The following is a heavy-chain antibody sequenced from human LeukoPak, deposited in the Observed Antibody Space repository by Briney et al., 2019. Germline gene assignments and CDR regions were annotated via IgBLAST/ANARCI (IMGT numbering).Heavy chain of an antibody. D-gene: IGHD6-19*01. CDR3: ARLKAGYSSGWRFDY. Sequence: ASVKVSCKASGYTFTSYDINWVRQATGQGLEWMGWMNPNSGNTGYAQKFQGRVTITADESTSTAYMELSSLRSDDTAVYYCARLKAGYSSGWRFDYWGQGTLVTVSS. CDR2: MNPNSGNT. J-gene: IGHJ4*02. V-gene: IGHV1-8*03. CDR1: GYTFTSYD.